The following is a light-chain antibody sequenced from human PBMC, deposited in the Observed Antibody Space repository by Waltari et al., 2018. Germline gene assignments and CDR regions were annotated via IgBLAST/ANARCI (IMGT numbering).Light chain of an antibody. V-gene: IGKV3-20*01. CDR3: QRYGNSPVT. J-gene: IGKJ4*01. CDR1: HYISSNY. Sequence: EIVLTQSPATLSLSPGETATLSCRASHYISSNYLAWYQQKPGQAPRLLIYDAAKRATVIADRFSGRGSGTDFSLTISRLEPEDFAVFYCQRYGNSPVTFGGGTKVEIK. CDR2: DAA.